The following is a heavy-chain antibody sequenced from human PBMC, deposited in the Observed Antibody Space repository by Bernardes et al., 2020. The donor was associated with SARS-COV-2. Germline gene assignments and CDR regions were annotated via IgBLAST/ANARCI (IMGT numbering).Heavy chain of an antibody. CDR3: AKVIAAAGKGGVFDYYYGMDV. CDR2: ISGRGGST. CDR1: GFTFSIYA. J-gene: IGHJ6*02. D-gene: IGHD6-13*01. Sequence: GGSLRLSCAAPGFTFSIYAMSWVRKAPGKGLEWVSAISGRGGSTCYADSVRGRFTISRDNSKNTLYMQMNSLRAEDTAVYYCAKVIAAAGKGGVFDYYYGMDVWGQGTTVTVSS. V-gene: IGHV3-23*01.